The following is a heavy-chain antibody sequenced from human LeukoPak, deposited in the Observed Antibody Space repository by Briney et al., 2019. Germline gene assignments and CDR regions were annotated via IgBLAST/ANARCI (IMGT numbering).Heavy chain of an antibody. CDR1: GYSFTSYW. Sequence: LGGSLEISWKGSGYSFTSYWIGGVRQMPGKGRGGMGIIYPGDSDTRYRPSFQGEVTISAHKSINTASLQPSTLQPSTTPMYYFPKARATAMAAYWGQGTLVTVSS. CDR2: IYPGDSDT. J-gene: IGHJ4*02. D-gene: IGHD5-18*01. CDR3: PKARATAMAAY. V-gene: IGHV5-51*01.